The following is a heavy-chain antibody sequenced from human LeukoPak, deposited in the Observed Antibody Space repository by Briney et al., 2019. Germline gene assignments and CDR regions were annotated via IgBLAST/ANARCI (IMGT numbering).Heavy chain of an antibody. CDR1: GGSFSGYY. CDR3: ARQDGDPPYYYYYMDV. Sequence: NPSETLSLTCAVYGGSFSGYYWSWIRQPPGKGLEWIGSIYYSGSTYYNPSLKSRVTISVDTSKNQFSLKLSSVTAADTAVYYCARQDGDPPYYYYYMDVWGKGTTVTVSS. V-gene: IGHV4-34*01. D-gene: IGHD4-17*01. J-gene: IGHJ6*03. CDR2: IYYSGST.